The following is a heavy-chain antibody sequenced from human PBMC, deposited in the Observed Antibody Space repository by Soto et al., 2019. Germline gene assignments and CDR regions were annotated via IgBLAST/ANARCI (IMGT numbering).Heavy chain of an antibody. CDR3: AGQTFTVAAASYGRSDWFDP. CDR1: GGSITSSSHF. Sequence: SETLSLTCSASGGSITSSSHFWGWVRQPPGKGLEWIGTIYFTGNTYYTPSLKSRLTMSIDTSKNEFSLRLNSVTAADTAVYYCAGQTFTVAAASYGRSDWFDPWGPGTLVTVSS. V-gene: IGHV4-39*01. J-gene: IGHJ5*02. D-gene: IGHD2-15*01. CDR2: IYFTGNT.